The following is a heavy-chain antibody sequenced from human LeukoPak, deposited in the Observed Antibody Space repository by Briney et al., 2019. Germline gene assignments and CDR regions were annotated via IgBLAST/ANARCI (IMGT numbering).Heavy chain of an antibody. CDR2: IYYTGST. CDR3: TRDGPRSSGYPDN. J-gene: IGHJ4*02. D-gene: IGHD3-22*01. Sequence: SQTLSLTCTVSGDSISSGGYFWSWIRQHPGKGLEWIGHIYYTGSTYYNPSLKSRVTISVDTSKNQFSLKLSSVTAADTAAYYCTRDGPRSSGYPDNWGQGALVTVSS. CDR1: GDSISSGGYF. V-gene: IGHV4-31*03.